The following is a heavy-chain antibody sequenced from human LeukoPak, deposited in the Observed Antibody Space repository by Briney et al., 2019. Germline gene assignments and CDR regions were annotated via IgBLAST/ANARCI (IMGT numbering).Heavy chain of an antibody. CDR2: FYYSGST. CDR1: GGSISSSSYY. D-gene: IGHD2-2*01. Sequence: SETLSLTCTVSGGSISSSSYYWGWIRQPPGKGLEWIGSFYYSGSTYYNPSLKSRVTISVDTSKNQFSLKLSSVTAADTAVYYCARERGYCSSTSCYPYYYYGMDVWGQGTTVTVSS. J-gene: IGHJ6*02. CDR3: ARERGYCSSTSCYPYYYYGMDV. V-gene: IGHV4-39*01.